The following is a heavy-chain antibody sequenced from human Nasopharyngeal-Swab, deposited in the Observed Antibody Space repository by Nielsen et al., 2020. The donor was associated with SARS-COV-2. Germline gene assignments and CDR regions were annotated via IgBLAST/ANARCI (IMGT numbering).Heavy chain of an antibody. CDR1: GDTLTELS. J-gene: IGHJ3*02. D-gene: IGHD3-16*02. CDR2: FDPEDGET. CDR3: ATDSLYRDAFDI. Sequence: AAVKVSCKVSGDTLTELSMHWVRQAPGKGLEWMGGFDPEDGETIYAQKFQGRVTMTEDTSTDTAYMELSSLRSEDTAVYYCATDSLYRDAFDIWGQGTMVTVSS. V-gene: IGHV1-24*01.